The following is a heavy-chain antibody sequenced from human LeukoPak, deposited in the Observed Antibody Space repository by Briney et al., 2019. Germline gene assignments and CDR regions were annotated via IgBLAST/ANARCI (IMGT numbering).Heavy chain of an antibody. Sequence: LGGSLRLSCAASGFIFSSYAMHWVRRAPGKGLEWVALISYDGSNKYYADSVKGRFTISRDNSKNTLYLQMNSLRAEDTAVYYCARGGSYLSAFDIWGQGTMVTVSS. CDR1: GFIFSSYA. J-gene: IGHJ3*02. CDR2: ISYDGSNK. D-gene: IGHD1-26*01. V-gene: IGHV3-30*14. CDR3: ARGGSYLSAFDI.